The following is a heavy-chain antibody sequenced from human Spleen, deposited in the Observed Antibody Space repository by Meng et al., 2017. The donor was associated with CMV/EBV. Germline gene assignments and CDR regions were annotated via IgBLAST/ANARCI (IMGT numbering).Heavy chain of an antibody. CDR1: GGPGGS. D-gene: IGHD3-3*01. Sequence: SETLSLTWSVSGGPGGSYGAGSASPQGGDWTRVRLYILVGLPNTAPSLKSRVTTFVLFEEQFSLKLSSVTAADTAVYYCARDGFLEWLPLDYWGQGTLVTVSS. CDR3: ARDGFLEWLPLDY. J-gene: IGHJ4*02. V-gene: IGHV4-59*02. CDR2: YILVGLP.